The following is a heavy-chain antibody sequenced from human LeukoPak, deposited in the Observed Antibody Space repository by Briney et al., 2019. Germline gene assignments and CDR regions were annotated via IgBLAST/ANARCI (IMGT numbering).Heavy chain of an antibody. CDR1: GFTFRSYS. CDR2: ISTSNSDI. J-gene: IGHJ5*02. V-gene: IGHV3-21*01. D-gene: IGHD3-3*01. CDR3: ARDRGETYDFWSGCPSSWFDP. Sequence: GGSLRLSCAASGFTFRSYSMNWVRQSPGKGQEWVSSISTSNSDINHAYSVKGRFPISRDNAKNSLYLQMNSLRAEDTAVYYWARDRGETYDFWSGCPSSWFDPWGQGTLVTVSS.